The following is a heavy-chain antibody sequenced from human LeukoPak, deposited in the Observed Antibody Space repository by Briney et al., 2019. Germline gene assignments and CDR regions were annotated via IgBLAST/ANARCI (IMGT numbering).Heavy chain of an antibody. Sequence: SETLSLTCTVSGGSISSGGYYCSWIRQHPGKGLEWIGYIYYSGSTYYNPSLKSRVTISVDTSKNQFSLKLSSVTAADTAVYYCARRMYYYDSSGYYAFDIWGQGTMVTVSS. V-gene: IGHV4-31*03. CDR3: ARRMYYYDSSGYYAFDI. CDR2: IYYSGST. D-gene: IGHD3-22*01. CDR1: GGSISSGGYY. J-gene: IGHJ3*02.